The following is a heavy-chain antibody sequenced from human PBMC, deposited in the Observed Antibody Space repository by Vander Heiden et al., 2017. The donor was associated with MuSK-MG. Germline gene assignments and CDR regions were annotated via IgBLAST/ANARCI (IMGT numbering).Heavy chain of an antibody. CDR1: GFTFSRHD. J-gene: IGHJ4*02. Sequence: QVQLVESGGDVVQPGRSLRLSCAASGFTFSRHDMHWVRQAPGKGLEWVAVIWYDGSKEYYGDSVKGRFTISRDNSKNTVFLQMNSLRAEDTAVYYCARAQASGWFDYWGQGSLGTVSS. CDR2: IWYDGSKE. D-gene: IGHD6-19*01. V-gene: IGHV3-33*01. CDR3: ARAQASGWFDY.